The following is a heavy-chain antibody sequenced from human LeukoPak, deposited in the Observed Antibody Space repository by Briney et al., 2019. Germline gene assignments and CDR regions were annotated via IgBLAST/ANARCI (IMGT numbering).Heavy chain of an antibody. Sequence: PSETLSLTCAVYVGSFSGHYWSWIRQPPGKGLEWIGEINDGGSTNYNPSLKSRVTISVVTSKNQFSLKLRSVTAADTAVYYCARAHEGYFDLWGRGNLVTVSS. V-gene: IGHV4-34*01. CDR2: INDGGST. CDR1: VGSFSGHY. CDR3: ARAHEGYFDL. J-gene: IGHJ2*01.